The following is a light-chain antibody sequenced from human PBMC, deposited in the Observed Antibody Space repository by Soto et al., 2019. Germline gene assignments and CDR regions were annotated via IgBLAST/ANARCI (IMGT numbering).Light chain of an antibody. J-gene: IGKJ4*01. V-gene: IGKV1-39*01. CDR2: AAS. CDR1: QGISSY. Sequence: DIQMTQSPSSLSASVGDRVTITCRASQGISSYLNWYQQKPGEAPKLLIYAASSLQSGVPSRFSGSGSGTDFTLTISSLQHEDFATYYCQQSYSTPLTFGGGTKVDIK. CDR3: QQSYSTPLT.